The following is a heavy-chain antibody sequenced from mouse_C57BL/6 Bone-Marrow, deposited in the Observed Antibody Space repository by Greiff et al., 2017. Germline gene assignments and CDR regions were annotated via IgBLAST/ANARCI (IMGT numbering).Heavy chain of an antibody. CDR1: GFSLTSYG. D-gene: IGHD1-1*01. V-gene: IGHV2-2*01. Sequence: QVQLQQSGPGLVQPSQSLSITCTVSGFSLTSYGVHWVRQSPGKGLEWLGVIWSGGSTAYNAAFISRLSISKDNSKSQVFFKMNSLQADDTAIYYCARKGYGSSSFAYWGQGTLVTVSA. CDR3: ARKGYGSSSFAY. CDR2: IWSGGST. J-gene: IGHJ3*01.